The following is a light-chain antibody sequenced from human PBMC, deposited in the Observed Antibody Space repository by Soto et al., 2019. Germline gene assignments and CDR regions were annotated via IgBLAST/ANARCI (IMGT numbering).Light chain of an antibody. Sequence: DIQMTQSPSTLSASVGDRVTITCRASQSISSWLAWYQQKPGKAPKLLIYDASSLESGVPSRFSGSGSGTEFTVTFSSLQPDDFATYYCQQYNSYSPRYTFGQGTKLEIK. CDR3: QQYNSYSPRYT. CDR2: DAS. J-gene: IGKJ2*01. CDR1: QSISSW. V-gene: IGKV1-5*01.